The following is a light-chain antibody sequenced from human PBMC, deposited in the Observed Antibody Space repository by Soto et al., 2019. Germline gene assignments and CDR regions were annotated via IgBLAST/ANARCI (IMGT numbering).Light chain of an antibody. CDR2: EVS. J-gene: IGLJ1*01. CDR1: SSDVGSYNL. Sequence: QSALTQPASVSGSPGQSITISCTGTSSDVGSYNLVSWYQQHPGKAPKLMIYEVSKRPSGVSNRFSGSKSGNTASLTISGLQAEDEAEYYCCSYAGSSTRDVFGTGTKLTVL. CDR3: CSYAGSSTRDV. V-gene: IGLV2-23*02.